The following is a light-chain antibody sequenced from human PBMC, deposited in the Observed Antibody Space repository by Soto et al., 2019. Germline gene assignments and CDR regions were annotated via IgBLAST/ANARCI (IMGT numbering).Light chain of an antibody. CDR1: SSDVGGYNY. V-gene: IGLV2-8*01. Sequence: QSVLTQPPSASGSPGQSVAISCTGTSSDVGGYNYVSWYHQHPGKAPKLMIYEVNKRPSGVPDRFSGSKSGNTASLTVSGLQAEDEPDYYCSSYAGSSNVFGTGTKVTVL. J-gene: IGLJ1*01. CDR3: SSYAGSSNV. CDR2: EVN.